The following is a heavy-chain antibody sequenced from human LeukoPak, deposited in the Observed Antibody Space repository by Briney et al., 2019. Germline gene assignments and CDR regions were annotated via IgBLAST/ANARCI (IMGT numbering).Heavy chain of an antibody. Sequence: GGSLRLSCVASGFIIGSYWMSWVRQAPGKGLEWVANIRQDGSEKYYVDSVKGRLTISRDNAKNSLYLQMNNLTAADTAIYYCARAGYYGDDAFDLWDQGTRVTVSS. J-gene: IGHJ3*01. CDR1: GFIIGSYW. D-gene: IGHD2/OR15-2a*01. CDR2: IRQDGSEK. V-gene: IGHV3-7*01. CDR3: ARAGYYGDDAFDL.